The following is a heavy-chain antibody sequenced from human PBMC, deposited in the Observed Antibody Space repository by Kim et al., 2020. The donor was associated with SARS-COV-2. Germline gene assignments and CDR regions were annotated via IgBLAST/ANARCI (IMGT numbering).Heavy chain of an antibody. V-gene: IGHV3-30*04. Sequence: GGSLRLSCAASGFTFSSYAMHWVRQAPGKGLEWVAVISYDGSNKYYADSVKGRFTISRDNSKNTLYLQMNSLRAEDTAVYYCARVGHKWQWLTWWDYWG. CDR2: ISYDGSNK. CDR3: ARVGHKWQWLTWWDY. J-gene: IGHJ4*01. CDR1: GFTFSSYA. D-gene: IGHD6-19*01.